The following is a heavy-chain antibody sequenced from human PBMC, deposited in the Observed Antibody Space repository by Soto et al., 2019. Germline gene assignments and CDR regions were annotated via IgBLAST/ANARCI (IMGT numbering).Heavy chain of an antibody. Sequence: GGSLRLSCATSGFTFSTYGMTWVRQAPGKGLGWVSSISGIGATYYADSVKGRFTISRVNSKNTVYLQMNSLKAEETAVYYCAKDSRSISGGEYWGQGTQVTVAS. CDR2: ISGIGAT. J-gene: IGHJ4*02. V-gene: IGHV3-23*01. CDR1: GFTFSTYG. D-gene: IGHD3-10*01. CDR3: AKDSRSISGGEY.